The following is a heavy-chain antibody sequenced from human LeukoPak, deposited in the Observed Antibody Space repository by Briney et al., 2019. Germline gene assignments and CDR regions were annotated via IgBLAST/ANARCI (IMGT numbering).Heavy chain of an antibody. CDR2: TRNKDNSYRT. Sequence: GGSLRLSCAASGFTSSDHYMDWVRQAPGKGLEWVGRTRNKDNSYRTEYAASVKGRFTISRDDSKNSLYLQMNSLKTEDTAVYYCAKDLTEYYDGNADYWGQGTLVTVSS. CDR1: GFTSSDHY. CDR3: AKDLTEYYDGNADY. J-gene: IGHJ4*02. V-gene: IGHV3-72*01. D-gene: IGHD3-22*01.